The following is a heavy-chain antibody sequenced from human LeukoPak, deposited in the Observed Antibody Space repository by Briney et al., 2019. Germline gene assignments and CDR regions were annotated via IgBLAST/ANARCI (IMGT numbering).Heavy chain of an antibody. CDR3: ARAPHYDSSGYYFDY. V-gene: IGHV4-59*01. Sequence: SETLSLTCTVSGGSISSYYWSWIRQPPGKGLEWIGYIYYSGSINYNPSLKSRVTISVDTSKNQFSLKLSSVTAADTAVYYCARAPHYDSSGYYFDYWGQGTLVTVSS. J-gene: IGHJ4*02. CDR2: IYYSGSI. CDR1: GGSISSYY. D-gene: IGHD3-22*01.